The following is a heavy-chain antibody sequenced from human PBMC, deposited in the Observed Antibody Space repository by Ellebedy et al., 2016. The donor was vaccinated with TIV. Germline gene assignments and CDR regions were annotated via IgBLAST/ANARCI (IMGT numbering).Heavy chain of an antibody. J-gene: IGHJ3*02. CDR2: IKQDGSEI. Sequence: PGGSLRLSCAASGFTFSNYWIHWVRQAPGKGLEWVANIKQDGSEIYYVDSVKGRFAISRDNTKNSLYLQMNSLRAEDTALYYCAGGSGFLFDIWGQGTMVTVSS. V-gene: IGHV3-7*04. CDR1: GFTFSNYW. D-gene: IGHD3-22*01. CDR3: AGGSGFLFDI.